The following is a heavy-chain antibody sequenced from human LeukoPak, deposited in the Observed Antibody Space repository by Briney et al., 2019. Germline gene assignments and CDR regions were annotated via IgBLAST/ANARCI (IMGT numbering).Heavy chain of an antibody. CDR2: VYYTGSS. J-gene: IGHJ4*02. CDR3: ARHARNSWHSDY. Sequence: SETLSLTCTVSGGSFSGHYWSWMRQPPGKAPEWIGYVYYTGSSSYNPSLKGRVTISADTSMNQFSLKLFSVTAADTAVYYCARHARNSWHSDYWGQGAVVTVSS. CDR1: GGSFSGHY. D-gene: IGHD6-13*01. V-gene: IGHV4-59*08.